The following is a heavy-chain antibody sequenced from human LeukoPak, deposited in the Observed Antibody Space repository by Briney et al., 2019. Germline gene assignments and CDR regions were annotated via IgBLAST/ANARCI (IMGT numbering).Heavy chain of an antibody. CDR1: GFTFNSYG. J-gene: IGHJ4*02. Sequence: GGSLRLSCAASGFTFNSYGMHWVRQAPGKGLEWVAFIRYDGSNKYYADSVKGRFTISRDNSKNTLYLQMNSLRAEDTAVYYCARGPGGYHNTGGQGTLVTVSS. D-gene: IGHD5-12*01. CDR2: IRYDGSNK. CDR3: ARGPGGYHNT. V-gene: IGHV3-30*02.